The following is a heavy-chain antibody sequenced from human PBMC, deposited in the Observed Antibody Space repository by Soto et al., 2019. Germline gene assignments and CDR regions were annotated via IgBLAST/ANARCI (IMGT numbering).Heavy chain of an antibody. CDR3: ARSFCTDTSCSIFDS. J-gene: IGHJ4*01. V-gene: IGHV4-4*02. CDR1: GDSISNNKW. Sequence: SETLSLTCSVSGDSISNNKWWSWVRQPPGKGLEWIGEMHHSGSIHYNASLKSRATLSVDKSRNQFSLQLTSVTAADTAVYFCARSFCTDTSCSIFDSWGLGTLVTSPQ. D-gene: IGHD2-2*01. CDR2: MHHSGSI.